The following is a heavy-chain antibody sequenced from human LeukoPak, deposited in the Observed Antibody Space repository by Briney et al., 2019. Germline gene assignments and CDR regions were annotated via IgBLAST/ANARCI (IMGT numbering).Heavy chain of an antibody. Sequence: SETLSLTCTVSGGSISSYYWSWIRQHPGKGLEWIGYIYYSGSTYYNPSLKSRVTISVDTSKNQFSLKLSSVTAADTAVYYCASQVTPTYGSHYYYGMDVWGQGTTVTVSS. V-gene: IGHV4-59*06. CDR2: IYYSGST. J-gene: IGHJ6*02. CDR1: GGSISSYY. CDR3: ASQVTPTYGSHYYYGMDV. D-gene: IGHD3-10*01.